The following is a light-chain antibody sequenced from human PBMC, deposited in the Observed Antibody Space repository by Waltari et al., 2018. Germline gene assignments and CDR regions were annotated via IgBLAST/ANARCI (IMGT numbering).Light chain of an antibody. Sequence: QSFLTQPPSASGTPGQRVTISCSGSSSNIGSNTVNWYQQLPGPAPNLLIYSNNQWPSGVPDRFSESKSGPSASLAISGLQSEDEADYYCAAWDDSLNGVVFGGGTKLTVL. V-gene: IGLV1-44*01. J-gene: IGLJ2*01. CDR3: AAWDDSLNGVV. CDR1: SSNIGSNT. CDR2: SNN.